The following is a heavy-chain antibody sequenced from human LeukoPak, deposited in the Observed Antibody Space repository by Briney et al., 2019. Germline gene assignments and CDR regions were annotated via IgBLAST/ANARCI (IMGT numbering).Heavy chain of an antibody. CDR2: INPNSGGT. CDR1: GFTFTGYL. CDR3: AGDLSTSATWELDF. V-gene: IGHV1-2*02. D-gene: IGHD6-25*01. Sequence: GASVKVSCKASGFTFTGYLIHWVRQAPGQGLEYMGWINPNSGGTNYAQKFQDRLTMTRDTSTSTASLELSSLRSDDTAVYYCAGDLSTSATWELDFWGQGTLVTVSS. J-gene: IGHJ4*02.